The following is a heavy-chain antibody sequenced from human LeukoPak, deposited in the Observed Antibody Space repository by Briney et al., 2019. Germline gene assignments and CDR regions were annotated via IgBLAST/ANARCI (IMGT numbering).Heavy chain of an antibody. J-gene: IGHJ4*02. CDR3: ARQGRYYDSSGYRIPSNFDY. D-gene: IGHD3-22*01. Sequence: PSETLSLTCAVSGYSISSGYYWGWIRQPPGKGLEWIGSIYHSGSTYYNPSLKSRVTISVDTSKNQFSLKLSSVTAADTAVYYCARQGRYYDSSGYRIPSNFDYWGQGTLVTASS. CDR1: GYSISSGYY. V-gene: IGHV4-38-2*01. CDR2: IYHSGST.